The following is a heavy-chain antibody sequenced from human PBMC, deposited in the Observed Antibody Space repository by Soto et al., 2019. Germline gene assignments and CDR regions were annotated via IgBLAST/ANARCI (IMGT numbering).Heavy chain of an antibody. V-gene: IGHV3-7*01. CDR1: QFTFSNYW. Sequence: EVQLVESGGDLVQPGGSLRLSCAGSQFTFSNYWMNWVRQAPGKGLEWVANINQDGSGKYYVDSVKGRFTISRDIAKNSLFLQMNSLRADDTAVYYCARASPGMDVWGQGTTVTVSS. J-gene: IGHJ6*02. CDR2: INQDGSGK. CDR3: ARASPGMDV.